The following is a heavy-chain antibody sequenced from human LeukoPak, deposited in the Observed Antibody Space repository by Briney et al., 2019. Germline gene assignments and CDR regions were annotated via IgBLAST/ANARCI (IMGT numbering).Heavy chain of an antibody. J-gene: IGHJ4*02. V-gene: IGHV3-43*02. CDR2: IKGNGDTT. Sequence: GGSLRLSCAASGFTFHNYAMHWVRQAPGKGLEWVSLIKGNGDTTYNADSVKGRFTISRDNSKNSLYLQINSLRTEDTALYYCAKDICSGWSFDYWGPGTLVTVSS. D-gene: IGHD6-19*01. CDR3: AKDICSGWSFDY. CDR1: GFTFHNYA.